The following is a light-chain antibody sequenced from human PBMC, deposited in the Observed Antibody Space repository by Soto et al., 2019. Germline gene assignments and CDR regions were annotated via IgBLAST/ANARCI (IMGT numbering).Light chain of an antibody. CDR1: QSVSSY. CDR2: GES. V-gene: IGKV3-20*01. J-gene: IGKJ5*01. Sequence: DIVMTQSPATLSLSPGDRATLSCRASQSVSSYLAWYQQKTGQAPRLLIYGESSRATGIPDRFSGSGSGTDLNLTISRLEPEDFAVYYCQQYGSSPITCGQGTRLEIK. CDR3: QQYGSSPIT.